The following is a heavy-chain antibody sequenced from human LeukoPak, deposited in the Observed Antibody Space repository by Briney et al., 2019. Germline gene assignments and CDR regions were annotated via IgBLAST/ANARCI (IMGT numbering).Heavy chain of an antibody. Sequence: ASVKVSCKASSYRFTNFHIHWVRQAPGQGLEWMGGAAATGERTTYAQKFQGRVTVTRDTSTNTVYMDLSNLRSEDTAVYFCATILIGYNHFDYWGQGTQVIVPS. CDR3: ATILIGYNHFDY. V-gene: IGHV1-46*01. CDR1: SYRFTNFH. D-gene: IGHD5-24*01. CDR2: AAATGERT. J-gene: IGHJ4*03.